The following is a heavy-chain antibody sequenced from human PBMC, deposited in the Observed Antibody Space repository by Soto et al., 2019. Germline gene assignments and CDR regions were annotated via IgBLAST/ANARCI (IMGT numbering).Heavy chain of an antibody. Sequence: GSLRRSCAASVFTFSRDAMSWVREAPGKGLEWVSAITGSGGIIYYADSVKGRFTISRDNSKNTLYLQMNSLGAEDTAVYFCAKLTGDSWGYIDYWGQGTLVTVSS. CDR1: VFTFSRDA. CDR2: ITGSGGII. V-gene: IGHV3-23*01. D-gene: IGHD2-21*02. CDR3: AKLTGDSWGYIDY. J-gene: IGHJ4*02.